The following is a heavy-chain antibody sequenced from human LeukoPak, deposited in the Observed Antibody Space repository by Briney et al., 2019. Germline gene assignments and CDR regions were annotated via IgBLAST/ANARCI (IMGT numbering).Heavy chain of an antibody. D-gene: IGHD5-12*01. J-gene: IGHJ6*03. CDR2: IRGSGDST. CDR3: AREHSGYDFPGRDYYYMDV. V-gene: IGHV3-21*01. CDR1: GFTFSSHP. Sequence: GGSLRLSCAASGFTFSSHPMSWVRLAPGKGLEWVSSIRGSGDSTYYADSVKGRFTISRDNAKNSLYLQMNSLRAEDTAVYYCAREHSGYDFPGRDYYYMDVWGKGTTVTVSS.